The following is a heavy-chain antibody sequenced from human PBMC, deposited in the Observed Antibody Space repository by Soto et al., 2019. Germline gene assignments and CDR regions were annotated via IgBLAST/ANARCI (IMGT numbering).Heavy chain of an antibody. J-gene: IGHJ4*02. CDR1: GGTFSSYA. V-gene: IGHV1-18*01. D-gene: IGHD1-26*01. Sequence: GASVKVSCKASGGTFSSYAISWVRQAPGQGLEWMGWISAHNGNTNHAQKLQGRVTMTTDTSTSTAYMELRSLRSDDTAVYYCARDAAVGLFDYWGQGTLVTVS. CDR2: ISAHNGNT. CDR3: ARDAAVGLFDY.